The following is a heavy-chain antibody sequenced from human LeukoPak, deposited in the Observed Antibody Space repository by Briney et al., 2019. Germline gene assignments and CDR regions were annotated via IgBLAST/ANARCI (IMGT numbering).Heavy chain of an antibody. CDR2: INPNSGGT. J-gene: IGHJ4*02. CDR1: GYTFTGYY. CDR3: ARGLLFRGGASYFDY. D-gene: IGHD2-15*01. V-gene: IGHV1-2*04. Sequence: GASVKVSCKASGYTFTGYYMHWVRQAPGQGLEWMGWINPNSGGTNYAQKFQGWVTMTRDTSISTAYMELSRLRSDDTAVYYCARGLLFRGGASYFDYWGQGTLVTVSS.